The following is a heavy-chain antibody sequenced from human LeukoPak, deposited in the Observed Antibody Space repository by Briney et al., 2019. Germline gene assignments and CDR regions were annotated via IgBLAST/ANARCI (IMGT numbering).Heavy chain of an antibody. V-gene: IGHV3-66*01. CDR1: GFTFSSYA. CDR2: IYSGGST. CDR3: ASGNKYYYDSSGSCFDY. J-gene: IGHJ4*02. Sequence: GGSLRLTCAASGFTFSSYAMSWVRQAPGKGLEWVSVIYSGGSTYYADSVKGRFTISRDNSKNTLYLQMNSLRAEDTAVYYCASGNKYYYDSSGSCFDYWGQGTLVTVSS. D-gene: IGHD3-22*01.